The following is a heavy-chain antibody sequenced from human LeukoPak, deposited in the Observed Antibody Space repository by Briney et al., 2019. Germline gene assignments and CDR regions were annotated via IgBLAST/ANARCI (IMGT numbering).Heavy chain of an antibody. D-gene: IGHD3-22*01. CDR1: GLTFSTSG. Sequence: GGSLRLSCTASGLTFSTSGFNWVRQAPGKGLEWVASIGPTGSDRYHADSIKGRFTISRDNAKNSLYLQMNSLRAEDTAVYYCARDLYYDSSGYYYQGRDYWGQGTLVTVSS. J-gene: IGHJ4*02. V-gene: IGHV3-21*01. CDR3: ARDLYYDSSGYYYQGRDY. CDR2: IGPTGSDR.